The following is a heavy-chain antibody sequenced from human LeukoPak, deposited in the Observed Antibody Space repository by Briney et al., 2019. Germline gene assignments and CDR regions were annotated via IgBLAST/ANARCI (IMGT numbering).Heavy chain of an antibody. Sequence: GGSLRLSCAASGFTFSSYGMHWVRQAPGKGLEWVAFIRHDGNHKNCADSVKGRFTISRDNSKNTLSLQMNSLRAEDTAVYYCAKDKNDYGHYYYMDVWGKGTTVTVSS. CDR3: AKDKNDYGHYYYMDV. V-gene: IGHV3-30*02. J-gene: IGHJ6*03. CDR2: IRHDGNHK. D-gene: IGHD4-17*01. CDR1: GFTFSSYG.